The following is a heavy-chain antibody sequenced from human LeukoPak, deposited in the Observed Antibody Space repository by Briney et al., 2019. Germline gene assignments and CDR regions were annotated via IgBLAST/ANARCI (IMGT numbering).Heavy chain of an antibody. CDR2: ISGSGGST. V-gene: IGHV3-23*01. Sequence: GGSLRLSCAASGFTFSSYGMSWVRQAPGKGLEWVSAISGSGGSTYYADSVKGRFTISRDNSKNTLYLQMNSLRAEDTAVYYCAKTSSSWFGPSYYYYYYYMDVRGKGTTVTISS. J-gene: IGHJ6*03. D-gene: IGHD6-13*01. CDR1: GFTFSSYG. CDR3: AKTSSSWFGPSYYYYYYYMDV.